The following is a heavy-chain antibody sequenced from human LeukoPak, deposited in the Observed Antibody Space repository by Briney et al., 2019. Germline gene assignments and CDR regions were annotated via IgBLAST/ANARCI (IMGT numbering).Heavy chain of an antibody. CDR2: IRQDGGET. J-gene: IGHJ5*02. D-gene: IGHD6-13*01. Sequence: GGSLRLSCAASGFTLSSHWMGWIRQAPGKGLEWVANIRQDGGETYYVDSVKGRFTISRDNTKNSLYLQMNSLRVEETAMYYCARWRQSSTWYWLDPWGQGTLVTVSP. V-gene: IGHV3-7*01. CDR3: ARWRQSSTWYWLDP. CDR1: GFTLSSHW.